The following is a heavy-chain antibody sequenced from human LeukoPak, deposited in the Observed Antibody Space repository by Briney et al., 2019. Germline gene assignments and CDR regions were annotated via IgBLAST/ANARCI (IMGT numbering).Heavy chain of an antibody. CDR2: IYYSGST. CDR3: ARDRELLGLDY. CDR1: GGSISSGGYY. V-gene: IGHV4-31*03. J-gene: IGHJ4*02. D-gene: IGHD1-26*01. Sequence: SETLSLTCTVSGGSISSGGYYWSWNRQHPGKGLEWIGYIYYSGSTYYNPSLKSRVTISVDTSKNQFSLKLSSVTAADTAVYYCARDRELLGLDYWGQGTLVTVSS.